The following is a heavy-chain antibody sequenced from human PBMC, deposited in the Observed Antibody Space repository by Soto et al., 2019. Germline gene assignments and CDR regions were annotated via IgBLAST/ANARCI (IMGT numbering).Heavy chain of an antibody. D-gene: IGHD2-8*01. J-gene: IGHJ4*02. CDR2: ISYHGSNK. CDR3: ARDLIKYADY. CDR1: GFTFSTSA. V-gene: IGHV3-30-3*01. Sequence: QVQLVESGGGVVQPGGSLRLSCAASGFTFSTSAMHWVRQAPGKGLEGVALISYHGSNKYYADSVQGRFTISRDNSENTGYLQMNSLRPEDTAAYYCARDLIKYADYWGQGTLVTVSS.